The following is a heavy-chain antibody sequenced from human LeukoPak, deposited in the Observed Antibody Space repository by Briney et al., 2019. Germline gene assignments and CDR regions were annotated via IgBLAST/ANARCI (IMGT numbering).Heavy chain of an antibody. J-gene: IGHJ4*02. CDR1: GGSSSSKSYY. V-gene: IGHV4-39*01. Sequence: SETLSLTCTASGGSSSSKSYYWGWIRQPPGKGLEWIGTIYYRGNTYYNPSLKSRITISVDTSKNQFSLNLNSVTAADTAVYYCARPPVAAPTSYFDFWGQGILVTVSS. CDR3: ARPPVAAPTSYFDF. CDR2: IYYRGNT. D-gene: IGHD6-25*01.